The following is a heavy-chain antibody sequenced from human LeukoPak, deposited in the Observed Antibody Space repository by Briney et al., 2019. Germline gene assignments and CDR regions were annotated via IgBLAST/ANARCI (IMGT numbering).Heavy chain of an antibody. D-gene: IGHD2-15*01. Sequence: SETLSLTCTVSGGSISSSSYYWGWIRQPPGKGLEWIGSIYYSGSTYYNPSLMSRVTISVDTSKNQFSLKLSSVTAADTAVYYCARDIVVVVPNWFDPWGQGTLVTVSS. V-gene: IGHV4-39*07. CDR1: GGSISSSSYY. CDR2: IYYSGST. J-gene: IGHJ5*02. CDR3: ARDIVVVVPNWFDP.